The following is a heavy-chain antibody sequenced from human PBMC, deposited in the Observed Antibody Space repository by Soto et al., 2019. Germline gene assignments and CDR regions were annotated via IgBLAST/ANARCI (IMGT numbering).Heavy chain of an antibody. J-gene: IGHJ2*01. CDR3: ARIKALLYSGSYRYWYFDL. V-gene: IGHV4-34*01. D-gene: IGHD1-26*01. Sequence: PSETLSLTCVVYGGSFSGYYWSWIRQPPGKGLEWIGEINHSGSTNYNPSLKSRVTISVDTSKNQFSLKLSSVTAADTAVYYCARIKALLYSGSYRYWYFDLWGRGTLVTVSS. CDR1: GGSFSGYY. CDR2: INHSGST.